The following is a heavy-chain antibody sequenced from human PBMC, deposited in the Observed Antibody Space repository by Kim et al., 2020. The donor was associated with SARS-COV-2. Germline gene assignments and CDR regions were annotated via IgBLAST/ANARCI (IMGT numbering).Heavy chain of an antibody. CDR1: GFTFSSYW. Sequence: GGSLRLSCAASGFTFSSYWMSWVRQAPGKGLEWVANIKQDGSEKYYVDSVKGRFTISRDNAKKSLYLQMNSLRAEDTAVYYCATSPALYYSSSHTSDYYYYMDVWGKGTTVTVSS. D-gene: IGHD6-6*01. CDR3: ATSPALYYSSSHTSDYYYYMDV. J-gene: IGHJ6*03. CDR2: IKQDGSEK. V-gene: IGHV3-7*01.